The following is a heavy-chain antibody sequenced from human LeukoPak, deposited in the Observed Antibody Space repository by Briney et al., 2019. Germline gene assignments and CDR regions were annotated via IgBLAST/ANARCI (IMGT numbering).Heavy chain of an antibody. CDR1: XXTFSXYG. D-gene: IGHD5-24*01. CDR3: AKEQEEMATTAFDY. CDR2: ISYDGSNK. Sequence: SLRXXXXAXXXTFSXYGMHWVRQAPGKGLEWVAVISYDGSNKYYADSVKGRFTISRDYSKNTLYLQMNSLRAEDTAVYYCAKEQEEMATTAFDYWGQGTLVTVSS. J-gene: IGHJ4*02. V-gene: IGHV3-30*18.